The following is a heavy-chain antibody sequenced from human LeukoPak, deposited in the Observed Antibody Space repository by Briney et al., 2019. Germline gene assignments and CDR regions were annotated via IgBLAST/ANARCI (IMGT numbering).Heavy chain of an antibody. D-gene: IGHD2-15*01. V-gene: IGHV3-53*01. CDR2: IYSGGST. Sequence: HPGGSLRLSCAASGFTVSSNYMSWVRQAPGKGLEWVSVIYSGGSTYYADSVKGRFTISRDNSKNTLYLQMNSLRAEDTAVYYCARTPGGSYFDYWGQGTLVTVSS. J-gene: IGHJ4*02. CDR1: GFTVSSNY. CDR3: ARTPGGSYFDY.